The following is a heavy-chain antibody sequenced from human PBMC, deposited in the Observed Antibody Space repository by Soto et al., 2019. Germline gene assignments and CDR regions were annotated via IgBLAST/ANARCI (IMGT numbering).Heavy chain of an antibody. V-gene: IGHV4-38-2*02. CDR3: ARVDCSGGNPNFFAY. CDR1: GYSISSGYY. Sequence: PETLSLTYSVSGYSISSGYYWGWIRQPPGKGLEWIGTIYHSGSTFYNPSLKSRVTISVDTAKNQLSLKVNSVTAADTAVFYCARVDCSGGNPNFFAYSGQRSLVTVS. D-gene: IGHD6-19*01. CDR2: IYHSGST. J-gene: IGHJ4*02.